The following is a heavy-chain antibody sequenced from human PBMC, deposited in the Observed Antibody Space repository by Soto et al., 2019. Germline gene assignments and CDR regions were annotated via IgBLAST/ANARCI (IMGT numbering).Heavy chain of an antibody. CDR2: IIPIFGTA. CDR1: GGTFSSYA. D-gene: IGHD1-7*01. Sequence: QVQLVQSGAEVKKPGSSVKVSCKASGGTFSSYAISWVRQAPGQGLEWMGGIIPIFGTANYAQKFQGRVTITANESTSTAYMELSSLRSEDTAVYYCARSRYNWNYDLDAFDIWGQGTMVTVSS. J-gene: IGHJ3*02. CDR3: ARSRYNWNYDLDAFDI. V-gene: IGHV1-69*01.